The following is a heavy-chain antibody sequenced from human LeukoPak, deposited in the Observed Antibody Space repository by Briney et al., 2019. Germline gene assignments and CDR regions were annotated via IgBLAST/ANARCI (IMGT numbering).Heavy chain of an antibody. D-gene: IGHD3-9*01. V-gene: IGHV4-4*02. Sequence: SETLPLTYAVSGGSISRSNWWSGVRQPPGKGLEWIGEIYHSGSTNYNPSLKSRDTISIDKSKNQSSLKLSFVTAADTAVYYCASRLRYFEWGQGTLVTVSS. J-gene: IGHJ4*02. CDR1: GGSISRSNW. CDR3: ASRLRYFE. CDR2: IYHSGST.